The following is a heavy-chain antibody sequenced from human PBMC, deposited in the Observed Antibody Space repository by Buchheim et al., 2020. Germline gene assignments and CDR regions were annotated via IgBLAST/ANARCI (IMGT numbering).Heavy chain of an antibody. D-gene: IGHD3-22*01. CDR1: GGSISSGDYY. Sequence: QVQLQESGPGMVKPSQTLSLTCTVSGGSISSGDYYWNWIRQPPGRGLEWIGHLYHNGNTYYNPSLKSRVIVSVDTSKNQFSLKLTSVTAADTAVYYCARDGYDTSGFYFDYWGQGTL. CDR2: LYHNGNT. V-gene: IGHV4-30-4*01. CDR3: ARDGYDTSGFYFDY. J-gene: IGHJ4*02.